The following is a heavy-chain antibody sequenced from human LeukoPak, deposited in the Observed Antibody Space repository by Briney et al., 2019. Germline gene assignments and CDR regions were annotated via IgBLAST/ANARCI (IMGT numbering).Heavy chain of an antibody. CDR2: IYYSGNT. V-gene: IGHV4-59*08. J-gene: IGHJ5*02. CDR1: GVSIDNYY. Sequence: SETLSLSCTVSGVSIDNYYWSWLRQPPGKGLEWIGYIYYSGNTNYNPSLKSRVNISVDTTKNQDSLKLRHVNAADTAVYYCARHSCWRCNWFDTSGQGTLVTVSS. CDR3: ARHSCWRCNWFDT. D-gene: IGHD2-21*01.